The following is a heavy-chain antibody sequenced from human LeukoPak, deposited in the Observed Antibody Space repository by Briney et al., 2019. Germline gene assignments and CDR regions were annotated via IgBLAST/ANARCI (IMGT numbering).Heavy chain of an antibody. J-gene: IGHJ1*01. D-gene: IGHD3-22*01. Sequence: PSETLSLTCSVSGGSISSYYWSWIRQPPGKGLEWIGYIYYSGSTNYNPSLKGRVTISLDTSRNQFSLKLRSVTAADTAVYYCARDRNYYDSSFQHWGQGTLVTVSS. CDR2: IYYSGST. V-gene: IGHV4-59*01. CDR3: ARDRNYYDSSFQH. CDR1: GGSISSYY.